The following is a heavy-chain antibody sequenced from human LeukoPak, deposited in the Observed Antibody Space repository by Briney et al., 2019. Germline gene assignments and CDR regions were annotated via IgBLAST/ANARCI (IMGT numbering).Heavy chain of an antibody. CDR2: IKEDGSEK. Sequence: GGSPRLSCAASGFSFNNYWMTWVRQTPGKGLEWVADIKEDGSEKHLVDSVRGRFTISRDNAKNSLYLQMNSLRVEDTAMYYCARDGDATMRLAFDIWGQGTMVTVSS. CDR3: ARDGDATMRLAFDI. J-gene: IGHJ3*02. V-gene: IGHV3-7*01. D-gene: IGHD5-18*01. CDR1: GFSFNNYW.